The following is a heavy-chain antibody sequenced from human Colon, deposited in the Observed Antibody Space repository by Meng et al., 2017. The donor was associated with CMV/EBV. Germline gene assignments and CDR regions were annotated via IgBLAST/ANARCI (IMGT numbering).Heavy chain of an antibody. J-gene: IGHJ4*02. CDR1: RFTFSSYG. CDR3: AKNWGNDF. CDR2: ITASGAST. V-gene: IGHV3-23*01. D-gene: IGHD3-16*01. Sequence: EVQLLESGGGLVQPGGSLRLSCAASRFTFSSYGMNWVRHAPGKGLEWVSGITASGASTYYADSVKGRFTISRDNSKNTLYLQMNSLRADDTAVYYCAKNWGNDFWGQGTLVTVSS.